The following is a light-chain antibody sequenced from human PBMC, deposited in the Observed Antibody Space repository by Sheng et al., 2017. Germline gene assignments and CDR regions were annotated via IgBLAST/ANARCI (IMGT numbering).Light chain of an antibody. Sequence: ETVMTQSPVTLSVSPGESATLSCRTGQSVSTNLAWYQQKSGQAPRLLIYEASTRATGISLRFSGSGSGTEFTLTIDRLKSADFAVYYCQQYNSWPLTFGGGTKVEIK. V-gene: IGKV3-15*01. CDR3: QQYNSWPLT. CDR2: EAS. J-gene: IGKJ4*01. CDR1: QSVSTN.